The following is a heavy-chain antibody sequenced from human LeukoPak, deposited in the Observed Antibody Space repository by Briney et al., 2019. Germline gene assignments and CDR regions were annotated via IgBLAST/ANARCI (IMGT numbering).Heavy chain of an antibody. CDR1: GFTFSSYA. Sequence: GGSLRLSCAASGFTFSSYAMSWVRQAPGKGLEWVSAFSGSGGSTYYADSVKGRFTISRDNSKNTLYLQMNSLRAEDTAVYYCAKDQYYDSSGYLDYWGQGTLVTVSS. V-gene: IGHV3-23*01. D-gene: IGHD3-22*01. J-gene: IGHJ4*02. CDR2: FSGSGGST. CDR3: AKDQYYDSSGYLDY.